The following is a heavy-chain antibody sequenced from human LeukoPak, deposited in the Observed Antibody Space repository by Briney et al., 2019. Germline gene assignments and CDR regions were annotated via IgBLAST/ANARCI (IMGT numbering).Heavy chain of an antibody. V-gene: IGHV4-39*01. CDR2: IYYSGST. Sequence: PSETLSLTCTVSGGSISSSSYYWGWIRQPPGKGLEWIGSIYYSGSTYYNPSLKSRVTISVDTSKNQFSLKLSSVTAADTAVYYCARLLKFDSSGYYKPNWFDPWGQGTLVTVSS. D-gene: IGHD3-22*01. CDR1: GGSISSSSYY. CDR3: ARLLKFDSSGYYKPNWFDP. J-gene: IGHJ5*02.